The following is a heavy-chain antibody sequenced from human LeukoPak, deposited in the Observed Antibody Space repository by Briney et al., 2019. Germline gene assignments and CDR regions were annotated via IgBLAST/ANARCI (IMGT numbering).Heavy chain of an antibody. J-gene: IGHJ3*02. Sequence: SETLSLTCTVSGGSISSYYWSWIRQHPGKGLEWIGYIYYSGSTYYNPSLKSRVTISVDTSKNQFSLKLSSVTAADTAVYYCARGYDILTGYYSDAFDIWGQGTMVTVSS. CDR2: IYYSGST. CDR1: GGSISSYY. D-gene: IGHD3-9*01. CDR3: ARGYDILTGYYSDAFDI. V-gene: IGHV4-59*06.